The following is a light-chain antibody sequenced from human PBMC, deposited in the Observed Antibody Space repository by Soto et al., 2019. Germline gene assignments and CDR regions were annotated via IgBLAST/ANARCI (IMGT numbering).Light chain of an antibody. Sequence: QSVLTQPPSVSAAPGQRVTISCSGSSSNIGSNFVSWYRHLPGTAPKLLIYDNDKRPSEIPDRFSGSKSGTSATLAITGLQTGDEVDYYCGTWDNTLNAVMFGGGTQLTVL. J-gene: IGLJ7*01. V-gene: IGLV1-51*01. CDR1: SSNIGSNF. CDR3: GTWDNTLNAVM. CDR2: DND.